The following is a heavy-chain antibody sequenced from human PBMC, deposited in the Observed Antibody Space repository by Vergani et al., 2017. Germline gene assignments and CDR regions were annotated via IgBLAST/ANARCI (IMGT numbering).Heavy chain of an antibody. D-gene: IGHD3-22*01. V-gene: IGHV4-59*01. Sequence: QVQLQESGPGLVKPSETLSLTCTVSGGSISSYYWSCIRQPPGKGLEWIGYIYYSGSTNYNPSLKSRVTISVDTSKNQFSLKLSSVTAADTAVYYCARSQPYDRSGYYPGWFDPWGQGTLVTVSS. CDR2: IYYSGST. CDR1: GGSISSYY. CDR3: ARSQPYDRSGYYPGWFDP. J-gene: IGHJ5*02.